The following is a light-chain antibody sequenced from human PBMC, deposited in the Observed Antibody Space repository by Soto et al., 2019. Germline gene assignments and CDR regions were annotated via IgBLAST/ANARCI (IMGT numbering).Light chain of an antibody. Sequence: EIVLTQSPGTLSLSPGERATLSCRASQRVSSSYLAWYQQKPGQAPRLLSSGASSRAADIPDRFSGSGSGTDFTLTINRLEPEDFAVYYCQQYDSSPRTFGQGTKV. J-gene: IGKJ1*01. CDR2: GAS. CDR1: QRVSSSY. V-gene: IGKV3-20*01. CDR3: QQYDSSPRT.